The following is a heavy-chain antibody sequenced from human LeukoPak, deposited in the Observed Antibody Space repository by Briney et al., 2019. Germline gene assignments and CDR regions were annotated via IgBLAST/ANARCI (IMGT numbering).Heavy chain of an antibody. CDR1: GFDFSSFA. V-gene: IGHV3-23*01. Sequence: PGGSLRLSCAASGFDFSSFAMTWVRQAPGKGLEWVSSIAAGHYSTYNTDSVRGRVTISRDNSKDKLYLQMNSLRAEDTAVYYCTKDPNGDYVGAFDPWGQGTLVTVSS. CDR2: IAAGHYST. J-gene: IGHJ5*02. D-gene: IGHD4-17*01. CDR3: TKDPNGDYVGAFDP.